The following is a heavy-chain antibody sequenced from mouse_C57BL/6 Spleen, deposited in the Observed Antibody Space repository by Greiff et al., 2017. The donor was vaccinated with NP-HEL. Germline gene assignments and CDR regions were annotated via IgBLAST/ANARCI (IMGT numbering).Heavy chain of an antibody. J-gene: IGHJ4*01. V-gene: IGHV1-42*01. CDR3: ARDGSSYNYAMDY. CDR1: GYSFTGYY. Sequence: VQLQQSGPELVKPGASVKISCKASGYSFTGYYMNWVKQSPEKSLEWIGEINPSTGGTTYNQKFKAKDTLTVDKSSSTAYMQLKSLTSEDSAVYYCARDGSSYNYAMDYWGQGTSVTVSS. CDR2: INPSTGGT. D-gene: IGHD1-1*01.